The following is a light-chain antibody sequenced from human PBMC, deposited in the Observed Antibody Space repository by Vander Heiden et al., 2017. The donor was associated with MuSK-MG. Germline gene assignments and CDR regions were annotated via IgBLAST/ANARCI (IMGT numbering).Light chain of an antibody. Sequence: DIATTQFPHPLAPALGEWSTINCKSSQSVLYSSNNKNYFAWYQQKPGQPPKLLIYWASTRDSGVPDRFSGSGSGTDFTLTISSLQAEDVTVYYCQQDYNTPLTFGGGTKVEIK. V-gene: IGKV4-1*01. CDR1: QSVLYSSNNKNY. CDR3: QQDYNTPLT. CDR2: WAS. J-gene: IGKJ4*01.